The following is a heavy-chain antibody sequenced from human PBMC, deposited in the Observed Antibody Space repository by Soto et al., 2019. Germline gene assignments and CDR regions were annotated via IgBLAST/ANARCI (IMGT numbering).Heavy chain of an antibody. J-gene: IGHJ4*02. D-gene: IGHD3-22*01. V-gene: IGHV1-69*13. CDR2: IIPIFGTA. CDR3: ARGFYDSSGYYSGSPFDY. CDR1: GGTFSSYA. Sequence: ASVKVSCKASGGTFSSYAISWVRQAPGQGLEWMGGIIPIFGTANYAQKFQGRVTITADESTSTAYMELSSLRSEDTAVYYCARGFYDSSGYYSGSPFDYWGQGTLVTVSS.